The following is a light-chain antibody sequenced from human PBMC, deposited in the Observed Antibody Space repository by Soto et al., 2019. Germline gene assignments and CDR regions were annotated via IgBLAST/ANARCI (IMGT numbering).Light chain of an antibody. J-gene: IGKJ2*01. CDR2: GAS. V-gene: IGKV3-15*01. Sequence: EIVMTQAPASLSVSPGDGATLSCRASQSVASNVARYQQKPGQGPRLLIHGASTRAVGVPARFSVSGSGTDFTLTISSLQSEDFAVSYCQQYHNWPPQSPCGQGKKRQI. CDR1: QSVASN. CDR3: QQYHNWPPQSP.